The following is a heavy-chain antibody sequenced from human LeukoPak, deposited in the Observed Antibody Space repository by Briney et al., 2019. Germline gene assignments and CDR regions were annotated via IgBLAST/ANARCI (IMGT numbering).Heavy chain of an antibody. CDR2: ISGSGGST. J-gene: IGHJ6*02. CDR3: ARWLRGIADEDGVDV. CDR1: GFTFSSYA. D-gene: IGHD6-13*01. Sequence: GGSLRLSCAASGFTFSSYAMSWVRQAPGKGLEWVSAISGSGGSTYYADSVKGRFTISRDNSKNTLYLQMNSLRAEDTAVYYCARWLRGIADEDGVDVWGQGTTVTVSS. V-gene: IGHV3-23*01.